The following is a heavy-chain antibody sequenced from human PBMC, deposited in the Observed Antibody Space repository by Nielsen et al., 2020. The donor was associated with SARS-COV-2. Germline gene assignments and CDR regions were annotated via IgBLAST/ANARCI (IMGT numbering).Heavy chain of an antibody. Sequence: GGSLRLSCAASGFTFSSYSMNWVRQAPGKGLEWVSSISSSSSYIYYAEPVKGRFTISRDNSKNTLYLQMNSLRAEDTAVYYCAKEIYGGSPFDYWGRGTLVTVSS. CDR3: AKEIYGGSPFDY. CDR1: GFTFSSYS. CDR2: ISSSSSYI. D-gene: IGHD4-23*01. J-gene: IGHJ4*02. V-gene: IGHV3-21*04.